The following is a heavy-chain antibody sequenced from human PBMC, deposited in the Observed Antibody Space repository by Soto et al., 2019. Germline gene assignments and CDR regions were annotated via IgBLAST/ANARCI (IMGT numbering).Heavy chain of an antibody. CDR2: INHSGST. CDR3: ARKELLVAEYFQH. D-gene: IGHD1-26*01. Sequence: SETLSLTCAVYGGSFSGYYWSWIRQPPGKGLEWIGEINHSGSTNYNPSLKSRVTISVDTSKNQFSLKLSSVTAADMAVYYCARKELLVAEYFQHWGQGTLVTVS. CDR1: GGSFSGYY. J-gene: IGHJ1*01. V-gene: IGHV4-34*01.